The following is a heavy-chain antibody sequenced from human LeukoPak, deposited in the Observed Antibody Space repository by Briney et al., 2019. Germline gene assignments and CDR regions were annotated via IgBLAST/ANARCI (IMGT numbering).Heavy chain of an antibody. J-gene: IGHJ4*02. CDR1: GFTFSDAW. Sequence: GGSLRLSCAASGFTFSDAWMTWVRQAPGKGLEWVGHIKRKTDGGTTDYAAPVKGRFTISRDDSKTTLYLQMNSLKTEDTAVYYCTSTLVLRGQGTLVTVSS. CDR2: IKRKTDGGTT. V-gene: IGHV3-15*01. CDR3: TSTLVL. D-gene: IGHD5/OR15-5a*01.